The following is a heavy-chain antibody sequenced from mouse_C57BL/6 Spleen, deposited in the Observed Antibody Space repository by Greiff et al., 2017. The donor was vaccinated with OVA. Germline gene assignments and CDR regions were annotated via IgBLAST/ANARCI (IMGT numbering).Heavy chain of an antibody. Sequence: EVQLQQSGPELVKPGASVKISCKASGYSFTGYYMNWVKQSPEKSLEWIGEINPSTGGTTYNQKFKAKATLTVDKSSSTAYMQLKSLTSEDSAVYYCASLGSTYYAMDYWGQGTSVTVSS. D-gene: IGHD1-1*01. V-gene: IGHV1-42*01. CDR1: GYSFTGYY. CDR2: INPSTGGT. CDR3: ASLGSTYYAMDY. J-gene: IGHJ4*01.